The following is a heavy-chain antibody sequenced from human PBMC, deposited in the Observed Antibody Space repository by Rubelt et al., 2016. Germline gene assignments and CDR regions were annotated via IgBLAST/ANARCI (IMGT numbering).Heavy chain of an antibody. CDR1: GYTFTSYG. CDR3: ASGARRYSMDPRNAFDI. CDR2: ISAYKGNT. J-gene: IGHJ3*02. D-gene: IGHD4-11*01. V-gene: IGHV1-18*01. Sequence: QVQLVQSGAEVKKPGASVKVSCKASGYTFTSYGISWVRQAPGQGLEWMGWISAYKGNTNYAQKLQGRVTRTTGTSPSTAYWGLRGLRSDDTAVYYCASGARRYSMDPRNAFDIWGQGTMVTVSS.